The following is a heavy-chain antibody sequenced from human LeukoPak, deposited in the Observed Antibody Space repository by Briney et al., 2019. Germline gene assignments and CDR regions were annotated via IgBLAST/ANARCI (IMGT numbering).Heavy chain of an antibody. J-gene: IGHJ3*02. Sequence: GASVKVSCKASGGTFSSYAISWVRQAPGQGLEWMGGIIPIFGTANYAQKFQGRVTITADESTSTAYMELSSLRSEDTAVYYCARSEYSSSSEAFDIWGQGTMVTVSS. CDR2: IIPIFGTA. CDR1: GGTFSSYA. CDR3: ARSEYSSSSEAFDI. D-gene: IGHD6-6*01. V-gene: IGHV1-69*13.